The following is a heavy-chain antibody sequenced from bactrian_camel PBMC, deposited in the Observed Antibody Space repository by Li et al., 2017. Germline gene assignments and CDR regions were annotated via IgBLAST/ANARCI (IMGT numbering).Heavy chain of an antibody. D-gene: IGHD3*01. CDR3: AVHRVPGIVCSADYWNQGTIY. Sequence: HVQLVESGGGSVQAGGSLRLSCAASRYKYDNGCMAWFRQAPGKEREGVARIATGSGNTYYADSVKGRFTISQDNAKKTLYLQMNSLKTEDTAVYYCAVHRVPGIVCSADYWNQGTIYWGQGTQVTVS. CDR1: RYKYDNGC. CDR2: IATGSGNT. J-gene: IGHJ4*01. V-gene: IGHV3S1*01.